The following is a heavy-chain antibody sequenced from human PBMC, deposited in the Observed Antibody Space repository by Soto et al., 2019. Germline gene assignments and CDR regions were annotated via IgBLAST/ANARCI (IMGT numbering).Heavy chain of an antibody. CDR3: TRAGRGAVVVGDLGYFYYGMDV. V-gene: IGHV3-48*02. J-gene: IGHJ6*02. D-gene: IGHD2-15*01. Sequence: GGSLRHSCAASGFTFSSYSMKWVRQAPGKGLEWVSHISSSSTGMYYADSVKGRFIISRDNAKNSLYLQMNNLRDEDTAVYYCTRAGRGAVVVGDLGYFYYGMDVWGQGTTVTVSS. CDR2: ISSSSTGM. CDR1: GFTFSSYS.